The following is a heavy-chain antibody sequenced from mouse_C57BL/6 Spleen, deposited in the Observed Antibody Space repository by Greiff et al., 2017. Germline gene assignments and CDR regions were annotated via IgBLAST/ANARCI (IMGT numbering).Heavy chain of an antibody. CDR2: IDPSDSET. V-gene: IGHV1-52*01. Sequence: QVQLQQPGAELVRPGSSVKLSCKASGYTFTSYWMHWVKQRPIQGLEWIGNIDPSDSETHYNQKFKDKATLTVDKSSSTAYMQLSSLTSEDSAVYYGARGGLFLNYFDYWGQGTTLTVSS. D-gene: IGHD3-1*01. CDR1: GYTFTSYW. J-gene: IGHJ2*01. CDR3: ARGGLFLNYFDY.